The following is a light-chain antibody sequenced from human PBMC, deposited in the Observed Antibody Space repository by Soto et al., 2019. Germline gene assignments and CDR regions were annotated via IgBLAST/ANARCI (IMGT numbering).Light chain of an antibody. CDR2: KDS. CDR3: QSADSMVL. J-gene: IGLJ2*01. CDR1: ALPNQY. Sequence: SSELTQPPSVSVSPGQTARITCSGDALPNQYTYWYQQKPGQAPVLVIFKDSERPSEIPERFSGSRSGTTVTLTISGVQAEDEADYYCQSADSMVLFGGGTKLTVL. V-gene: IGLV3-25*03.